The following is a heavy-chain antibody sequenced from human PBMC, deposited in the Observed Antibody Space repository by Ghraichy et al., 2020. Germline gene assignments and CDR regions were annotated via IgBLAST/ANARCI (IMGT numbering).Heavy chain of an antibody. CDR2: INPDGRST. V-gene: IGHV3-74*01. CDR1: GFTFSGYW. Sequence: GGSLRLSCAVSGFTFSGYWMYWVRQAPGKGLVYVSRINPDGRSTTYADSVKGRFTISRDNAKNTVYLQMNGLRVDDTAVCYCARSGGVGALHDYYGMDVWGQGTTVTVS. CDR3: ARSGGVGALHDYYGMDV. D-gene: IGHD3-10*01. J-gene: IGHJ6*02.